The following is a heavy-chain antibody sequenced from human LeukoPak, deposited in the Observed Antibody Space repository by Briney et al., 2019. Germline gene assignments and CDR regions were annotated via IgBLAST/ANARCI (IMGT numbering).Heavy chain of an antibody. CDR1: GGSISSYY. Sequence: SETLSLTCTVSGGSISSYYWSWIRQPAGKGLEWIGRIYTSGSTNYNPSLKSRVTMSVDTSKNQFSLKLSSVTAADTAVYYCARERYYGSGSYYGRNYYYYMDVWGKETTVTVSS. CDR3: ARERYYGSGSYYGRNYYYYMDV. D-gene: IGHD3-10*01. J-gene: IGHJ6*03. CDR2: IYTSGST. V-gene: IGHV4-4*07.